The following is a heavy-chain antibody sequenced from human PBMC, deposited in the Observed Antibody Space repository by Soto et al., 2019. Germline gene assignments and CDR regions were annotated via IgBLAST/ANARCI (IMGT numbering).Heavy chain of an antibody. CDR1: GGSISSGDYY. J-gene: IGHJ6*02. V-gene: IGHV4-30-4*01. Sequence: SETLSLTCTVSGGSISSGDYYWSWIRQPPGKGLEWIGYIYYSGSTYYNPSLKSRVTISVDTSKNQFSLKLSSVTAADTAVYYCGSGSGSYYNERYYYYGMDVWGQGTTVTVSS. D-gene: IGHD3-10*01. CDR2: IYYSGST. CDR3: GSGSGSYYNERYYYYGMDV.